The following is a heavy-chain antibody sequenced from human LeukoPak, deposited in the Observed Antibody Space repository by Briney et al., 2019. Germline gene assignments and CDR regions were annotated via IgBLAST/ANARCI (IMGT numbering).Heavy chain of an antibody. D-gene: IGHD2-15*01. J-gene: IGHJ6*02. V-gene: IGHV3-11*01. CDR1: GFTFSDYY. CDR3: AMRPADCSSSSCPTINRYYYGMDV. CDR2: ISSSGSTI. Sequence: GGSLRLSCAASGFTFSDYYMSWIRQAPGKGLEWVSYISSSGSTIYYADSVKGRFTISRDNSKNTLHLQLNSLRDEDTAMYYCAMRPADCSSSSCPTINRYYYGMDVWGQGTTVIVSS.